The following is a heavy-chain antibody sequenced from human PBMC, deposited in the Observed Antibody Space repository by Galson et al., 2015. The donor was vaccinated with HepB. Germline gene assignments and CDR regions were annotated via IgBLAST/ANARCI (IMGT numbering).Heavy chain of an antibody. CDR1: GGTFSSYA. Sequence: SVKVSCKAPGGTFSSYAISWVRQAPGQGLEWMGGIIPIFGTANYAQKFQGRVTITADESTSTAYMELSSLRSEDTAVYYCARGEKGKSRDYYYYYMDVWGKGTTVTVSS. CDR2: IIPIFGTA. J-gene: IGHJ6*03. V-gene: IGHV1-69*13. D-gene: IGHD1-26*01. CDR3: ARGEKGKSRDYYYYYMDV.